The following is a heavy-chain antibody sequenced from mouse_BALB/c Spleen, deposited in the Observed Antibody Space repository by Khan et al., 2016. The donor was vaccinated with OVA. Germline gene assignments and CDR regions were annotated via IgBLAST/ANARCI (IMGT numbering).Heavy chain of an antibody. CDR3: ARQPGYYEGSAMDY. CDR2: ISSGGTYT. CDR1: GFTFSSYG. J-gene: IGHJ4*01. D-gene: IGHD2-3*01. Sequence: VQLKESGGGLVKPGGSLKLSCAASGFTFSSYGMSWVRQTPDKRLEWVATISSGGTYTYYPDSLKGRFTISRDNAQITLYLQMSSLKSEDTAMYYCARQPGYYEGSAMDYWGQGTSVTVSS. V-gene: IGHV5-6*01.